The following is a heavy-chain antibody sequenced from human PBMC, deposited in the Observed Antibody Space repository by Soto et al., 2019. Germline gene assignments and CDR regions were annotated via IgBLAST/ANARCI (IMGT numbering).Heavy chain of an antibody. D-gene: IGHD6-13*01. V-gene: IGHV3-74*01. CDR1: GFTFSNYL. CDR2: IRRDGSST. Sequence: PVRSLRLSCVASGFTFSNYLMHWVRQAPGKGLVWVSHIRRDGSSTNYADSVKGRFTISRDNAKNTLYLQMNSLSAEDTAVYYCARDRLSIAAAGYLNWFDPGGKGTLVTVST. CDR3: ARDRLSIAAAGYLNWFDP. J-gene: IGHJ5*02.